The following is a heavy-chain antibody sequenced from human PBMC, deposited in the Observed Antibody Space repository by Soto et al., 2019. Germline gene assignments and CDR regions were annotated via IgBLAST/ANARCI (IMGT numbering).Heavy chain of an antibody. CDR1: GGTLSTYA. CDR3: ARGRDWNFNGAAGPFDY. V-gene: IGHV1-69*01. Sequence: QVQLVQSGAEVKTPGSSVKFSCKASGGTLSTYAFHWVRQAPGQGLEWMGGRIPIFGGANYAQRFQGRVTITADEATSTLYMELSSLRPEDSAIYFCARGRDWNFNGAAGPFDYWGQGTLVTVSS. CDR2: RIPIFGGA. D-gene: IGHD1-7*01. J-gene: IGHJ4*02.